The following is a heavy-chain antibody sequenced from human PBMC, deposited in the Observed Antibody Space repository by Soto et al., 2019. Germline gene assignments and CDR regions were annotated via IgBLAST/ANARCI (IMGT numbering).Heavy chain of an antibody. J-gene: IGHJ5*02. CDR2: IYSSGST. V-gene: IGHV4-30-4*01. CDR1: GASISSGDSF. Sequence: QVQLQESGPGLVKPSQTLSLTCTVSGASISSGDSFWSWIRQPPGKGLEWIAYIYSSGSTYYNPSLKRRVAISIDTSKNQFSLNLSSLTAADTAVYYCASLNLPFDPWGQGTLVTVSS. CDR3: ASLNLPFDP.